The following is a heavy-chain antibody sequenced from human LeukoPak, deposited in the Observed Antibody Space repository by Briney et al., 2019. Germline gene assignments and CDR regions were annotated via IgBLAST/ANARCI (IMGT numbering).Heavy chain of an antibody. D-gene: IGHD3-16*01. CDR3: ARVRWPTTGDKDITGGLYMDV. CDR2: IYTSGST. V-gene: IGHV4-61*02. Sequence: PSGTLSLTCTVSGGSISSATYYWNWIRQPAGKGLEWIGRIYTSGSTNYNPSLKSRVTISVDTSKNQFSLKLTSVTAVDTAVYYCARVRWPTTGDKDITGGLYMDVWGKGTTVTMSS. CDR1: GGSISSATYY. J-gene: IGHJ6*03.